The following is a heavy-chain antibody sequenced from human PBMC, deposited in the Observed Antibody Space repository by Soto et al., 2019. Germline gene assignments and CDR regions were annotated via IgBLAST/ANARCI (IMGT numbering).Heavy chain of an antibody. CDR2: IYYSGST. D-gene: IGHD3-10*01. J-gene: IGHJ3*02. V-gene: IGHV4-61*01. CDR1: GGSVSSGSYY. CDR3: ARFSSGEDAFDI. Sequence: SEALSLNCTVSGGSVSSGSYYWSWIRQPPGKGLEWIGYIYYSGSTNYNPSLKSRVTISVDTSKNQFSLKLSSVTAADTAVYYCARFSSGEDAFDIWGQGTMVTVSS.